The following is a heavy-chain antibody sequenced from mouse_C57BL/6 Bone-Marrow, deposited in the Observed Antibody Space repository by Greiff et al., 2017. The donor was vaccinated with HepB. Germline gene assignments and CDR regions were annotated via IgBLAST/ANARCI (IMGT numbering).Heavy chain of an antibody. CDR1: GYAFSSSW. J-gene: IGHJ4*01. CDR3: ARLYYYGSSCYAMDY. Sequence: QVQLQQSGPELVKPGASVKISCKASGYAFSSSWMNWVKQRPGKGLEWIGRIYPGDGDTNYNGKFKGKATLTADKSSSTAYMQLSSLTSEDSAVYFCARLYYYGSSCYAMDYWGQGTSVTVSS. D-gene: IGHD1-1*01. V-gene: IGHV1-82*01. CDR2: IYPGDGDT.